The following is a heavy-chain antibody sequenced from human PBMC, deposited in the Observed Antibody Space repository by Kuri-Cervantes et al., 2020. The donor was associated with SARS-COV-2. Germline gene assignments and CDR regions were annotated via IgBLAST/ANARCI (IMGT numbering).Heavy chain of an antibody. Sequence: SVKVSCKASGCTFSSYAISWVRQAPGQGLEGMGGIIPIFGTANYAQKFQGRVTITTDESTSTAYMELSSLRSEDTAVYYCAREGCSSTSCYSAWFDPWGQGTLVTVSS. D-gene: IGHD2-2*01. CDR2: IIPIFGTA. CDR3: AREGCSSTSCYSAWFDP. J-gene: IGHJ5*02. V-gene: IGHV1-69*05. CDR1: GCTFSSYA.